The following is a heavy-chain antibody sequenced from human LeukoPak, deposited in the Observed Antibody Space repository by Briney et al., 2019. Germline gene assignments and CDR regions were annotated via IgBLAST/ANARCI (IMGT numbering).Heavy chain of an antibody. J-gene: IGHJ4*02. V-gene: IGHV3-64D*06. Sequence: GGSLRLSCSVSGFTFSTYVMHWVRQAPGKGLEYVSAISSNGDNIYYADSVKGRLTISRDNSKNTLYLQMGSLRADDTAVYYCVRGTGYWGQGTLVTVSS. CDR2: ISSNGDNI. CDR1: GFTFSTYV. CDR3: VRGTGY.